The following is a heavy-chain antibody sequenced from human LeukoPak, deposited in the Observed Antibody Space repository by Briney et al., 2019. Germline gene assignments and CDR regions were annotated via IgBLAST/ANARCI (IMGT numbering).Heavy chain of an antibody. D-gene: IGHD2-15*01. J-gene: IGHJ4*02. CDR3: AKIGVVVAAPAYY. CDR1: GFTFSSYA. V-gene: IGHV3-23*01. CDR2: ISGSGGST. Sequence: GGSLRLSCAASGFTFSSYAMSWVRQAPGKGLGWVSAISGSGGSTYYADSVKGRFTISRGNSKNTLYLQMNSLRAEDTAVYYCAKIGVVVAAPAYYWGQGTLVTVSS.